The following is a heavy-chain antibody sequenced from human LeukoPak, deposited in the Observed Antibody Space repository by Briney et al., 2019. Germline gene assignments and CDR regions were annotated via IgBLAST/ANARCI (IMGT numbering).Heavy chain of an antibody. CDR2: IYTSGST. V-gene: IGHV4-4*07. CDR1: GGSISSYY. D-gene: IGHD3-9*01. J-gene: IGHJ3*02. CDR3: AREYYDILTGYRNDAFDI. Sequence: SETLSLTCTVSGGSISSYYWSWIRQPAGKGLEWIGRIYTSGSTNYNPSLKSRVTMSVDTSKNQFSLKLSSVTAADTAVYYCAREYYDILTGYRNDAFDIWGQGTMVTVSS.